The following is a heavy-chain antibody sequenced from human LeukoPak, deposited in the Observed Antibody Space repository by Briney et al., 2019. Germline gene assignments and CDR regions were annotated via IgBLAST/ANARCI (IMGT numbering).Heavy chain of an antibody. CDR1: GYTFTSYG. D-gene: IGHD3-10*01. J-gene: IGHJ4*02. V-gene: IGHV1-18*01. CDR3: ARAVGASEYFDY. CDR2: ISAYSGNP. Sequence: ASVKVSCKASGYTFTSYGISWVRQAPGQGLEWMGWISAYSGNPNYAQKLQDRVTMTTDTSTSTAYMELMSLRSDDTAVYYCARAVGASEYFDYWGQGTLVTVSS.